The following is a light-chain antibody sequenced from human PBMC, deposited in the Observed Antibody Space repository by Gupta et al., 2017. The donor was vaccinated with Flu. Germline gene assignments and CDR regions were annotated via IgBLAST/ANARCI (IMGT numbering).Light chain of an antibody. CDR2: GNY. Sequence: QSVLTQPPSVSGAPGQRVTISCTGSSSNIGAGYDVHWYQQLPGTAPKLLIYGNYNRPSGVPDRFSGSKSGTSASLAITGLQAEDEADYYCQSYDSSLSGFVVFGGGTKLTVL. CDR1: SSNIGAGYD. V-gene: IGLV1-40*01. CDR3: QSYDSSLSGFVV. J-gene: IGLJ2*01.